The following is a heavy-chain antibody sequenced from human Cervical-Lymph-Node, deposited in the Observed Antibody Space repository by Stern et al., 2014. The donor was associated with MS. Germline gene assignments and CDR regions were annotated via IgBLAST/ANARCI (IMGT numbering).Heavy chain of an antibody. J-gene: IGHJ3*01. CDR1: GYKFNSKW. CDR3: AREGQGTAFDV. Sequence: EVQLEESGAEVIKPGESLKISCTGSGYKFNSKWIAWVRQMPGKGLEWMGIVYPGDSDTRYNPSFQGQVTMSADKSINTAFLQWRSLKPSDTAIYYCAREGQGTAFDVWGQGTMVTISA. D-gene: IGHD1-1*01. CDR2: VYPGDSDT. V-gene: IGHV5-51*01.